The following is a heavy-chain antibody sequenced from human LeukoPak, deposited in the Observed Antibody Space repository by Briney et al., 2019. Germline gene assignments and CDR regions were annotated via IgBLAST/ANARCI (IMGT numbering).Heavy chain of an antibody. Sequence: GASVKVSCKASGYSFTSYAIGWVRQAPGQGLEWMGGIIPIFGTANYAQKFQGRVTMTADKSTSTAYMELSSLRSEDTAVYYCARVVGGYYDIFDYWGQGTLVTVSS. V-gene: IGHV1-69*06. CDR3: ARVVGGYYDIFDY. CDR2: IIPIFGTA. J-gene: IGHJ4*02. CDR1: GYSFTSYA. D-gene: IGHD3-9*01.